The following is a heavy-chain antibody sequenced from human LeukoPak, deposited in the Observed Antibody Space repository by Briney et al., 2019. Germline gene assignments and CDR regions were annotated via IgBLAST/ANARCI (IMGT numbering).Heavy chain of an antibody. CDR3: ARHAQKYYDFWSGYYDWRYNWFDP. V-gene: IGHV4-39*01. CDR2: IYYSGST. D-gene: IGHD3-3*01. Sequence: SETLSLTCTVSGGSISSSSYYLGWIRQPPGKGLEWIVSIYYSGSTYYNPSLKSRVTISVDTSKNQFSLKLSSVTAADTAVYYCARHAQKYYDFWSGYYDWRYNWFDPWGQGTLVTVSS. CDR1: GGSISSSSYY. J-gene: IGHJ5*02.